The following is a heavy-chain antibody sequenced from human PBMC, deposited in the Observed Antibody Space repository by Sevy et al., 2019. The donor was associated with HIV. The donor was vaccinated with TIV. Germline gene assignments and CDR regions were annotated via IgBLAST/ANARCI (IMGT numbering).Heavy chain of an antibody. D-gene: IGHD3-10*01. CDR2: ISGTGGST. Sequence: GGSLRLSCAASGFTFSSYGMTWVRQAPGKGLEWVASISGTGGSTYHDDSVMGQFTISRDNSKNTLYLYINSLRAEDTAVYFCAKEALTYYSASGSYLVGALDLWGRGTMVTVSS. CDR1: GFTFSSYG. J-gene: IGHJ3*01. CDR3: AKEALTYYSASGSYLVGALDL. V-gene: IGHV3-23*01.